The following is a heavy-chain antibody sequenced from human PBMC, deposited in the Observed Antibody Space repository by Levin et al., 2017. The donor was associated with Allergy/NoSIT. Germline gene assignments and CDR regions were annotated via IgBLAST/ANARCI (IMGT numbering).Heavy chain of an antibody. V-gene: IGHV4-31*03. Sequence: SQTLSLTCTVSGGSISSGGYYWSWIRQHPGKGLEWIGYIYYSGSTYYNPSLKSRVTISVDTSKNQFSLKLSSVTAADTAVYYCARGEGAWGVIRTYNWFDPWGQGTLVTVSS. CDR3: ARGEGAWGVIRTYNWFDP. CDR1: GGSISSGGYY. J-gene: IGHJ5*02. D-gene: IGHD3-10*01. CDR2: IYYSGST.